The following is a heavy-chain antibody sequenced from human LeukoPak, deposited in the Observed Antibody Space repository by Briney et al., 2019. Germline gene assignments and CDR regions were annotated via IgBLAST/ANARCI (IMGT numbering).Heavy chain of an antibody. CDR1: GFTFSTYD. D-gene: IGHD3-22*01. CDR3: ATPKADYYPFDY. Sequence: PGGSLRLFCAASGFTFSTYDMHWVRQAPGKGLEWLAFIRYDGSYQYYADSVNGRFTISRDNSKNTLYLQMNSLRPEDTAVYYCATPKADYYPFDYWGQGTLVTVSS. J-gene: IGHJ4*02. CDR2: IRYDGSYQ. V-gene: IGHV3-30*02.